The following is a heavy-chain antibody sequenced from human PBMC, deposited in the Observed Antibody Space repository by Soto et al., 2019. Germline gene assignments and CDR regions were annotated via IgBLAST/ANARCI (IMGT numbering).Heavy chain of an antibody. Sequence: ASVKVSCKASGGTFSSYAISWVRQAPGQGLEWMGGIIPIFGTANYAQKFQGRVTITADESTSTAYMELSSLRSEDTAVYYCATHSSITMIGGYYWGQGXLVTVYS. CDR1: GGTFSSYA. CDR2: IIPIFGTA. V-gene: IGHV1-69*13. CDR3: ATHSSITMIGGYY. J-gene: IGHJ4*02. D-gene: IGHD3-22*01.